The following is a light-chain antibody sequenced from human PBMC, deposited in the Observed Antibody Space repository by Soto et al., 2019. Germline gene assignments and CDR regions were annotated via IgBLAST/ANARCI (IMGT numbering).Light chain of an antibody. Sequence: QSVLAQPASVSLSPGQSIAISCTGSSSDVGIYNYVSWYQQHPGKVPKLIIYEVTNRPSGVSNRFSGSKSGNTASLTISGLQAEDEADYYCSSYTTSSTRVFGTGTKAPS. J-gene: IGLJ1*01. V-gene: IGLV2-14*01. CDR2: EVT. CDR1: SSDVGIYNY. CDR3: SSYTTSSTRV.